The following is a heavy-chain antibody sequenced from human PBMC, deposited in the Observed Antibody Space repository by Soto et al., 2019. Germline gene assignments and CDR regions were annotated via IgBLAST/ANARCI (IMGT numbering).Heavy chain of an antibody. J-gene: IGHJ4*02. Sequence: AETLSLTCAVYGGSFIGYYCSFIRQPPGKGLEWIGEINHSGSTNYNPSLKSRVTISVDTSKNQFSLKLSSVTAADTAVYYCARGGRFGELFIDYWGQGTLVTVSS. D-gene: IGHD3-10*01. CDR1: GGSFIGYY. CDR2: INHSGST. V-gene: IGHV4-34*01. CDR3: ARGGRFGELFIDY.